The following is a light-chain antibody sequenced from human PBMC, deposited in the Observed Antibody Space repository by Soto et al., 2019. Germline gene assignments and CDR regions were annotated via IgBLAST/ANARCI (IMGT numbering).Light chain of an antibody. CDR3: QQAKSFPYT. Sequence: IQITQAPSSVSASVGDRVIMICRASQDISSWLAWYQQKPGKAPQLLIYDASKLQSGFPSRFSGDGSGTDFTLTITSLQPEDVATYFCQQAKSFPYTFGQGTKVEV. CDR2: DAS. CDR1: QDISSW. J-gene: IGKJ2*01. V-gene: IGKV1-12*02.